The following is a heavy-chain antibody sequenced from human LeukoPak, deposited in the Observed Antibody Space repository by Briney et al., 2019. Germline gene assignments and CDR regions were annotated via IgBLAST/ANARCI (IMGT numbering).Heavy chain of an antibody. CDR2: INHSGST. V-gene: IGHV4-34*01. CDR1: GGSFSGYY. J-gene: IGHJ6*01. CDR3: XXXXXXXXXXXXXXXXXRXXXXXXXXXXXXXXXXXYY. Sequence: SETLSLTCAAYGGSFSGYYWSWIRQPPGKGLDWIGEINHSGSTNYNPSLKSRGTISVDTSKNHFSLKLISGTTAETAVCYCXXXXXXXXXXXXXXXXXRXXXXXXXXXXXXXXXXXYY.